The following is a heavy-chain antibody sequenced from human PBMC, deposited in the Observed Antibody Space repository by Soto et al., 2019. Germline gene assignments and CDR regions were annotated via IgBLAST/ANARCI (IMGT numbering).Heavy chain of an antibody. Sequence: PSETLSLTCSVSGYSISSGFYWDWIRQPPGKGLEWIGSIYHRGNTYYNPSHNGRITISLDTSKNQFSLRLTSVTAADTAVYYCARGEVRGLIATGLDYCGQGALVTSPQ. CDR3: ARGEVRGLIATGLDY. CDR1: GYSISSGFY. V-gene: IGHV4-38-2*02. D-gene: IGHD3-10*01. CDR2: IYHRGNT. J-gene: IGHJ4*02.